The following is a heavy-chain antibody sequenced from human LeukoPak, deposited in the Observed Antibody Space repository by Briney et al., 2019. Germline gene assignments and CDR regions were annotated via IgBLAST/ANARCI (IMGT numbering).Heavy chain of an antibody. CDR3: ARGGSSVSYYFDY. Sequence: PGGSLRLSCAASGFTFSSYAMSWVHQAPGKGLEWVSAISGSGGSTYYADSVKGRFTISRDNSKNTLFLQMNSLRAEDTAVYYCARGGSSVSYYFDYWGQGTLVTVSS. CDR1: GFTFSSYA. J-gene: IGHJ4*02. V-gene: IGHV3-23*01. CDR2: ISGSGGST. D-gene: IGHD3-16*01.